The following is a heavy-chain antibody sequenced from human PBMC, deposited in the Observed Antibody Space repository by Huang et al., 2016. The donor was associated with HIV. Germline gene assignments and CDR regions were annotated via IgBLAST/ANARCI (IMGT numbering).Heavy chain of an antibody. D-gene: IGHD3-16*01. V-gene: IGHV4-34*01. Sequence: QVQLHQWGAGLLKPSETLSLTCAVYGGSFSSYYWNGIRQSPGKGLEGIGQINNRGTTTYNPSLKSRVTMAVDTSKNQFSLKLNAVTAADTAVYYCAREIMISFGGPFDPWGQGTLVTVSS. CDR1: GGSFSSYY. J-gene: IGHJ5*02. CDR3: AREIMISFGGPFDP. CDR2: INNRGTT.